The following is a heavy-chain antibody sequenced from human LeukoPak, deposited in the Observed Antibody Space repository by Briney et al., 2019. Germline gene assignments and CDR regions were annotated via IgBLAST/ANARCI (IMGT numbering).Heavy chain of an antibody. V-gene: IGHV3-30*18. CDR2: ISNDGSNK. CDR1: GFTFSSSG. D-gene: IGHD1-26*01. CDR3: AKRGGSYFDY. Sequence: PGGSLRLSCAASGFTFSSSGMHWVRQAPGQGLEWLAVISNDGSNKYYADSVKGRFTISRDNPKNTLYLEMNSLRAEDTAVYYCAKRGGSYFDYWGQGTLVTVSS. J-gene: IGHJ4*02.